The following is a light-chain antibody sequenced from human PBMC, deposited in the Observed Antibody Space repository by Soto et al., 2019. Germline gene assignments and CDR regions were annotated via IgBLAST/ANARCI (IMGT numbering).Light chain of an antibody. CDR2: DVS. V-gene: IGKV2D-29*01. CDR1: QSLLYGDGKTY. Sequence: DVVLTQTPLSLSVTPGQPASMSCKSTQSLLYGDGKTYLYWYLQRPGQPPQLLIDDVSNRCSGVPHTFSGSESGKDVTLKSSSGEGEEVWVYYCMQRSTVPITFGQGTRLEI. CDR3: MQRSTVPIT. J-gene: IGKJ5*01.